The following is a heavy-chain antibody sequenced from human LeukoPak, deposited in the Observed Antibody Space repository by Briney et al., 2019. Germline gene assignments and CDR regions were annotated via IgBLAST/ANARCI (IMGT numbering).Heavy chain of an antibody. D-gene: IGHD6-19*01. Sequence: GGSLRLSCAASGFTVSTNFMSWVRQAPGKGLEWVSVIYSDSRTSYADSVRGRFTISRDNSKNMLHLQMSSLRAEDTAVYYWARELVAGGGRRGMDVWGQGTTVTVSS. CDR3: ARELVAGGGRRGMDV. V-gene: IGHV3-66*01. CDR1: GFTVSTNF. CDR2: IYSDSRT. J-gene: IGHJ6*02.